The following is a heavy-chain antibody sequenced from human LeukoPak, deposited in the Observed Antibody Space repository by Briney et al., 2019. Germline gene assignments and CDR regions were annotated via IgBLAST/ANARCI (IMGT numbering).Heavy chain of an antibody. Sequence: EASVKVSCKASGYTFTSYGISWVRQAPGQGLEWMGGISAYNGNTNYAQKLQGRVTMTTDTSTSTAYMELRSLRPDDTAVYYCVIVGGSGSYIDYWGQGTLVTVSS. V-gene: IGHV1-18*04. D-gene: IGHD3-10*01. CDR3: VIVGGSGSYIDY. J-gene: IGHJ4*02. CDR1: GYTFTSYG. CDR2: ISAYNGNT.